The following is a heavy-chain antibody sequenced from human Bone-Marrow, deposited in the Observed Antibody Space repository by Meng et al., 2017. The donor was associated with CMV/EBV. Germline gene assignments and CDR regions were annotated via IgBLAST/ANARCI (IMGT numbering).Heavy chain of an antibody. V-gene: IGHV4-31*03. CDR3: ARGGRRRGLDY. CDR2: IYYSGST. D-gene: IGHD1-14*01. CDR1: GGSISSGGYY. J-gene: IGHJ4*02. Sequence: LRLSCTVSGGSISSGGYYWSWIRQHPGKGLEWIGYIYYSGSTYYNPSLKSRVTISVDTSKNQFSRKLSCVTAADTAVYYCARGGRRRGLDYWGQGTLVTVSS.